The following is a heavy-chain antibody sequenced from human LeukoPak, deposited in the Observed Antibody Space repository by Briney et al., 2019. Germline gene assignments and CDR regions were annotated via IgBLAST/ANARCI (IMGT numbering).Heavy chain of an antibody. CDR1: GGTFSSYA. CDR3: AREAPHYYGSGSSYYYYYYMDV. D-gene: IGHD3-10*01. CDR2: IIPIFGTA. J-gene: IGHJ6*03. Sequence: ASVKVSCKASGGTFSSYAISWVRQAPGQGLEWMGGIIPIFGTANYAQKFQGRVTITADKSTSTAYMELSSLRSADTAVYYCAREAPHYYGSGSSYYYYYYMDVWGKGTTVTVSS. V-gene: IGHV1-69*06.